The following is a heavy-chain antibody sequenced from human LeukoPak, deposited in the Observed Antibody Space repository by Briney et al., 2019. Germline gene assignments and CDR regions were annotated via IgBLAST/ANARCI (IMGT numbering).Heavy chain of an antibody. CDR2: IGTAGDT. Sequence: GGSLRLSCAASGFTFSSYDMHWVRQATGKGLEWVSAIGTAGDTYYPGSVKGRFTISRDNSKNTLYLQMNSLRAEDTAVYYCAKDRGYYYYGSGSYYGEFDYWGQGTLVTVSS. V-gene: IGHV3-13*01. CDR1: GFTFSSYD. D-gene: IGHD3-10*01. J-gene: IGHJ4*02. CDR3: AKDRGYYYYGSGSYYGEFDY.